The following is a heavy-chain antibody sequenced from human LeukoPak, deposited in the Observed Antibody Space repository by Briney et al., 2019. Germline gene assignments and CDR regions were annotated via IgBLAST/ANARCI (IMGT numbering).Heavy chain of an antibody. CDR2: IKQDGSEK. CDR3: ARDYGTLFEHYGMDV. V-gene: IGHV3-7*03. Sequence: GGSLRLSCAASGFTFSSYWMSWVRQAPGKGLEWVANIKQDGSEKYYVDSVKSRFTISRDNAKNSLYLQMNSLRAEDTAVYYCARDYGTLFEHYGMDVWGQGTTVTVSS. D-gene: IGHD3-10*01. CDR1: GFTFSSYW. J-gene: IGHJ6*02.